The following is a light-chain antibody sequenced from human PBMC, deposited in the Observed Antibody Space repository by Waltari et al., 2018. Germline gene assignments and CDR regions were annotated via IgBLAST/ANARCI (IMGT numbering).Light chain of an antibody. V-gene: IGLV1-40*01. Sequence: PGKSSKFHIYGSCKLHSGVPGRFSGSKSGTSASLDITGVQAEDEAGYYCQAYDSSLSGSVFGGGTKLTVL. J-gene: IGLJ2*01. CDR2: GSC. CDR3: QAYDSSLSGSV.